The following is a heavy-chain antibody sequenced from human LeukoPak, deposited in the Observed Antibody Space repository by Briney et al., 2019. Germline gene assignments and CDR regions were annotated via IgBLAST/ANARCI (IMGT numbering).Heavy chain of an antibody. CDR2: ISSSSSTI. CDR3: ARGRATIFGVAPPDY. D-gene: IGHD3-3*01. V-gene: IGHV3-48*02. CDR1: GFTFSSYS. Sequence: PGGSLRLSCAASGFTFSSYSMNWVRQAPGKGLEWVSYISSSSSTIYYADSVKGRFTISRDNAKNSLYLQMNSLRDEDTAVYYCARGRATIFGVAPPDYWGQGTLVTVSS. J-gene: IGHJ4*02.